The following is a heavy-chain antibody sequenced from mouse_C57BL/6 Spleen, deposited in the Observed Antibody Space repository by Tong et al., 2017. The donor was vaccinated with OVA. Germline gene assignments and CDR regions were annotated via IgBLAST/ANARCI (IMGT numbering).Heavy chain of an antibody. D-gene: IGHD1-1*01. J-gene: IGHJ3*01. CDR1: GFTFSSYG. CDR3: ARDLITAVPLAY. CDR2: ISDGGSYT. V-gene: IGHV5-4*01. Sequence: EVQLQESGGGLVKPGGSLKLSCAASGFTFSSYGMSWVRQTPEKRLEWVATISDGGSYTYYPDNVKGRFTISRDNAKNNQYLQMSHLKSEDTAMYYCARDLITAVPLAYWGQGTLVAVSA.